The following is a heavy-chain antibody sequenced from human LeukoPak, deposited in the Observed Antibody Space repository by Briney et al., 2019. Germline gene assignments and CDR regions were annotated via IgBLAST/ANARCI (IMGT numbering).Heavy chain of an antibody. V-gene: IGHV1/OR15-3*02. CDR1: GYTFTDCF. CDR3: ARAMGERKYLRFDP. J-gene: IGHJ5*02. D-gene: IGHD3-16*01. CDR2: INAGNGNT. Sequence: ASVKVSCKASGYTFTDCFVNWMRQAPGQRLEWMGWINAGNGNTKYSQKLQGRVTMTRDTSISTAYMELSRLRSDDTAVYYCARAMGERKYLRFDPWGQGTLVTVSS.